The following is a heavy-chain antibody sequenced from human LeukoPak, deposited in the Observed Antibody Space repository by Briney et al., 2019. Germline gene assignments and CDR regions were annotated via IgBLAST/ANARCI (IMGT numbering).Heavy chain of an antibody. V-gene: IGHV1-2*02. CDR2: INPNSGGT. Sequence: ASVKVSCMASGYTFTGYYMHGVRQAPGQGLEWMGWINPNSGGTKYAQKLQGRVTMTRDTSISTAYMELSRLRSDDTAVYYCARGVDKSYDYVWGSYPLTLDYWGQGTLVTVSS. J-gene: IGHJ4*02. D-gene: IGHD3-16*02. CDR1: GYTFTGYY. CDR3: ARGVDKSYDYVWGSYPLTLDY.